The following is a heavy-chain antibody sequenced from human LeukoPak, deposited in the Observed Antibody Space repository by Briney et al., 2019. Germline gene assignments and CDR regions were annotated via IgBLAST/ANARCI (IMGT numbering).Heavy chain of an antibody. CDR1: GYTFTGYY. CDR2: INPSGGST. Sequence: ASVKVSCKASGYTFTGYYMHWVRQAPGQGLEWMGIINPSGGSTSYAQKFQGRVTMTRDTSTSTVYMELSSLRSEDTAVYYCASSPRINYDILTGYYQGYYFDYWGQGTLVSVSS. J-gene: IGHJ4*02. CDR3: ASSPRINYDILTGYYQGYYFDY. D-gene: IGHD3-9*01. V-gene: IGHV1-46*01.